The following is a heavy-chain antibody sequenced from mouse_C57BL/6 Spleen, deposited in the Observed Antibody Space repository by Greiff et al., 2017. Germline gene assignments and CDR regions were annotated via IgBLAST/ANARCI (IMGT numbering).Heavy chain of an antibody. Sequence: VQLQQPGAELVKPGASVKLSCKASGYTFTSYWMHWVKQRPGQGLEWIGMIHPNSGSTNYNEKFKSKDTLTVDKSSSTAYMQLSSLTSEDSAVYYCARTPGTTVVAYYFDYWGQGTTLTVSS. J-gene: IGHJ2*01. CDR2: IHPNSGST. V-gene: IGHV1-64*01. CDR1: GYTFTSYW. D-gene: IGHD1-1*01. CDR3: ARTPGTTVVAYYFDY.